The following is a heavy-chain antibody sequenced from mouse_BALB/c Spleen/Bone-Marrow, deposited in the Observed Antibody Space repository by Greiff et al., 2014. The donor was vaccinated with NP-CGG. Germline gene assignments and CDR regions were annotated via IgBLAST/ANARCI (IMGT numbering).Heavy chain of an antibody. D-gene: IGHD1-1*01. CDR1: GYTFTSYW. CDR2: IYPSDSYT. Sequence: VQLQQSGAELVRPGASVKLSCKASGYTFTSYWINWVKQRPGQGLEWIGNIYPSDSYTNYDQKFKDKATLTVDKSPSTAYMQLSSPTSEDSAVYYCTRSYGSSYGYYFDYWGQGTTLTVSS. CDR3: TRSYGSSYGYYFDY. J-gene: IGHJ2*01. V-gene: IGHV1-69*02.